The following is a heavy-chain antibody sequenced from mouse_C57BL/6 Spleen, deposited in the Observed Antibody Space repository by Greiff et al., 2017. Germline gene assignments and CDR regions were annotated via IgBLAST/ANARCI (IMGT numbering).Heavy chain of an antibody. V-gene: IGHV5-17*01. D-gene: IGHD2-5*01. CDR1: GFTFSDYG. J-gene: IGHJ4*01. CDR3: ARRSNYYAMDY. Sequence: EVMLVESGGGLVKPGGSLKLSCAASGFTFSDYGMHWVRQAPEKGLEWVAYISSGSSTIYYADTVKGRFTISRDNAKNTLFLQMTSVRSEDTAMYYCARRSNYYAMDYWGQGTSVTVSS. CDR2: ISSGSSTI.